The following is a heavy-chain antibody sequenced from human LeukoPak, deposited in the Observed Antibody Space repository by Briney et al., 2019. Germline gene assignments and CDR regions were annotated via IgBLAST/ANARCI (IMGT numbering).Heavy chain of an antibody. J-gene: IGHJ4*02. CDR3: ASPRDGYCSSTSCYTPTQFDY. V-gene: IGHV1-69*05. CDR2: IIPIFGTA. Sequence: ASVKVSCKASGYTFTSYAISWVRQAPGQGLEWMGGIIPIFGTANYAQKFQGRVTITTDESTSTAYMELSSLRSEDTAVYYCASPRDGYCSSTSCYTPTQFDYWGQGTLVTVSS. D-gene: IGHD2-2*02. CDR1: GYTFTSYA.